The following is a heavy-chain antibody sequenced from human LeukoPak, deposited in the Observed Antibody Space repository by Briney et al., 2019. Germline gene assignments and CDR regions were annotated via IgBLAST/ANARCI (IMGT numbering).Heavy chain of an antibody. CDR1: GFAFSGSA. V-gene: IGHV3-73*01. CDR2: IRSKANSYAT. CDR3: ARGLQSDY. J-gene: IGHJ4*02. Sequence: GGSLRLSCAASGFAFSGSAMHWVRQASGKGLEWVGRIRSKANSYATAYAASVKGRFTISRDNSKNTLYLQMNSLRAEDTAVYYCARGLQSDYWGQGTLVTVSS. D-gene: IGHD5-24*01.